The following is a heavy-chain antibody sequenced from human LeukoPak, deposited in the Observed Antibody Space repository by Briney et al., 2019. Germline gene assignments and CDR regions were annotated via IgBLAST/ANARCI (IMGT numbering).Heavy chain of an antibody. CDR2: IVVGSGKT. Sequence: SVKVSCKAYGYTFSNSAMQWVRQARGQRPEWIGWIVVGSGKTNYAQNFQERVTITRDMSTSTVYMELSSLGLGDTAVYYCARTEAIGDGYNYWGQGTLVTVSS. CDR3: ARTEAIGDGYNY. V-gene: IGHV1-58*02. D-gene: IGHD5-24*01. CDR1: GYTFSNSA. J-gene: IGHJ4*02.